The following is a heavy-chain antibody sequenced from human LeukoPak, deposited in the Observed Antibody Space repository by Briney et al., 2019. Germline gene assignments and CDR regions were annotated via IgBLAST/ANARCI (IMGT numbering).Heavy chain of an antibody. CDR2: ISWNSGSI. V-gene: IGHV3-9*01. Sequence: GGSLRLSCAASGFTFGDYAMHWVRQAPGKGLEWVSGISWNSGSIGYADSVKGRFTISRDNAKNSLYLQMNSLRAEDTALYYCARRSEAFSGSPDYWGQGTLVTVSS. J-gene: IGHJ4*02. CDR1: GFTFGDYA. CDR3: ARRSEAFSGSPDY. D-gene: IGHD1-26*01.